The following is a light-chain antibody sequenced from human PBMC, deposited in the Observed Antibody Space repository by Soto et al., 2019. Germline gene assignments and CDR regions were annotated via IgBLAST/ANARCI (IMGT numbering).Light chain of an antibody. CDR2: DAS. Sequence: VMTQSPATLSLSPGERATLSCRASQSVDRYLVWYQQKPGQAPRLLIYDASNRATGIPARFSGSGSGTDFTLTISSLEPEDFAVYYCQQRKYWPPLTFGGGTKVEIK. J-gene: IGKJ4*01. CDR3: QQRKYWPPLT. CDR1: QSVDRY. V-gene: IGKV3-11*01.